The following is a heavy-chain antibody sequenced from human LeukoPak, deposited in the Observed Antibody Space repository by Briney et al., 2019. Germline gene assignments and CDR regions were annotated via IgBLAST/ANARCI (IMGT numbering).Heavy chain of an antibody. V-gene: IGHV4-59*08. CDR1: GGTISNYY. D-gene: IGHD6-19*01. CDR3: ARWYSSGWAFDY. J-gene: IGHJ4*02. CDR2: THYSGNT. Sequence: NPSGTLSLTCTVSGGTISNYYWNWIRQPPGKGLEWVGYTHYSGNTKYNSSLKSRATTSVDTSKNQFSLKLSSVTAADTAVYYCARWYSSGWAFDYWGQGTLVTVSS.